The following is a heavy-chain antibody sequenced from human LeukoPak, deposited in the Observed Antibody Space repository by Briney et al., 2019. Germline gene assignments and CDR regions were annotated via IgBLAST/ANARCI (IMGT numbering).Heavy chain of an antibody. J-gene: IGHJ4*02. Sequence: PSETLSLTCTVSGGSISSYYWSWIRQPAGRGLEWIGRIYTSGSTNYNPSLKSRVTMSVDTSKNQFSLKLSSVTAADTAVYYCARVKPRSSGWYGEYYFDYWGQGTLVTVSS. CDR2: IYTSGST. CDR1: GGSISSYY. V-gene: IGHV4-4*07. D-gene: IGHD6-19*01. CDR3: ARVKPRSSGWYGEYYFDY.